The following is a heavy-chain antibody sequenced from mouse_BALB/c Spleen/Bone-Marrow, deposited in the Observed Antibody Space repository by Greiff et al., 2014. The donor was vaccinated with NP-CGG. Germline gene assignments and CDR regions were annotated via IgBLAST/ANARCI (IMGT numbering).Heavy chain of an antibody. V-gene: IGHV1-31*01. D-gene: IGHD2-1*01. J-gene: IGHJ3*01. Sequence: EVQLQESGPELVKPGASVEISCKASGYSFTAYYIHWVKQSHVKSLEWIGRINPYNGATSYNQNFKDKASLTVDKSSSTAYMELHSLTSEDSAVYYCARKGNYGWFAYWGQGTLVTVSA. CDR1: GYSFTAYY. CDR3: ARKGNYGWFAY. CDR2: INPYNGAT.